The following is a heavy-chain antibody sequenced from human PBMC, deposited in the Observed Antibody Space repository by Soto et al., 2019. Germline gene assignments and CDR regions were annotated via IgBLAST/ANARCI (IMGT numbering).Heavy chain of an antibody. Sequence: QVQLEQWCAELLKPSETLSLTCAVYGGSFSGYYWSWIRQRPGKGLEWIGEINHSGSTNYNPSLKSRVTISVHTSKNQFSLNLYSVTAADTAVYYCARGRWLRQSFDYWGQGTLVTVSS. D-gene: IGHD5-12*01. CDR2: INHSGST. CDR3: ARGRWLRQSFDY. J-gene: IGHJ4*02. CDR1: GGSFSGYY. V-gene: IGHV4-34*02.